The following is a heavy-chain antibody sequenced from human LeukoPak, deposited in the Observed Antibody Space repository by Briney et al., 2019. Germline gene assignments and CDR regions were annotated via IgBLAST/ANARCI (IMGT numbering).Heavy chain of an antibody. Sequence: PGGSLRLSRAASGLALSNYAMSWVRQAPGKGLEWVSTISVASNTFYADSAKGRFTISRDNSRNTVYLQMTSLRADDTAVYYCADYGVSGVRNNFYWGQGTLVTVSS. V-gene: IGHV3-23*01. D-gene: IGHD3-3*01. CDR1: GLALSNYA. J-gene: IGHJ4*02. CDR3: ADYGVSGVRNNFY. CDR2: ISVASNT.